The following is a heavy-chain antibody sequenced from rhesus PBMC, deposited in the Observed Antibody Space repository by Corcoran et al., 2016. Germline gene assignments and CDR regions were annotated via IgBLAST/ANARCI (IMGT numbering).Heavy chain of an antibody. CDR3: GRTGHSGSDDWYLDL. J-gene: IGHJ2*01. V-gene: IGHV1-198*02. D-gene: IGHD6-25*01. Sequence: VQLGQSGAEVKEPGASVKVSCKASGFTFGSYAISWVRQAPGQGLEWRGVIIPLVGITSYAEKFQGRVRITADKSTSTAYMELSGLRSADKAVYYCGRTGHSGSDDWYLDLWGPGTPITISS. CDR1: GFTFGSYA. CDR2: IIPLVGIT.